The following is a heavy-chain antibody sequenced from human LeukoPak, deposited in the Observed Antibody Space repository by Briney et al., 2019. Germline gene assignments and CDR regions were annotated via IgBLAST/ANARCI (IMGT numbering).Heavy chain of an antibody. CDR1: GGSIRSSYYY. CDR3: ARAGDSSGYHDY. V-gene: IGHV4-39*07. CDR2: IYDSGST. Sequence: KPSETLSLTCTVSGGSIRSSYYYWGWIRQPPGKGLEWIGSIYDSGSTYYNPSLKSRVTISVDTSKNQFSLKLSSVTAADTAVYYCARAGDSSGYHDYWGQGTLVTVSS. J-gene: IGHJ4*02. D-gene: IGHD3-22*01.